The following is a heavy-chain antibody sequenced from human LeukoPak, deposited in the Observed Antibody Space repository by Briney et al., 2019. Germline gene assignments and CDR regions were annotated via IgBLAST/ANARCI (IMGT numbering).Heavy chain of an antibody. J-gene: IGHJ3*02. V-gene: IGHV4-59*01. CDR2: IYYSGST. CDR1: GGSISSYY. D-gene: IGHD3-22*01. CDR3: ARDLGYYDSSGYYDAFDI. Sequence: PSETLSLTCTVSGGSISSYYWSWIRQPPGKGLEWNGYIYYSGSTNYNPPLKSRVIISVDTSKNQFSLKLSSVTAADTAVYYCARDLGYYDSSGYYDAFDIWGQGTMVTVSS.